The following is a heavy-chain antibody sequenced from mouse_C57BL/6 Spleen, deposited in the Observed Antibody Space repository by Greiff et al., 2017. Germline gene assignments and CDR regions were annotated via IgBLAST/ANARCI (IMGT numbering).Heavy chain of an antibody. CDR1: GFTFSSYT. CDR3: ARQGRYDSFDY. V-gene: IGHV5-9*01. D-gene: IGHD2-4*01. J-gene: IGHJ2*01. CDR2: ISGGGGNT. Sequence: EVQLVESGGGLVKPGGSLKLSCAASGFTFSSYTMSWVRQTPEKRLEWVATISGGGGNTYYPDSVKGRFTISRDNAKNTLYLQMSSLRSEDTALYYCARQGRYDSFDYWGQGTTLTVSS.